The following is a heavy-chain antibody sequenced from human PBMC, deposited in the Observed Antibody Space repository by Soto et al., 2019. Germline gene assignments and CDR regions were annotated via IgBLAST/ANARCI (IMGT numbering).Heavy chain of an antibody. D-gene: IGHD3-22*01. CDR2: IYYSGST. CDR3: ARDGYDSSDYYYGMDV. V-gene: IGHV4-59*01. CDR1: VGSISSYY. J-gene: IGHJ6*02. Sequence: QVQLQESGPGLVKPSETLSLTCTVSVGSISSYYWSWIRQPPGKGLEWIGYIYYSGSTNYNPSLKSRVTISVDTSKNQFSLKLSSVTAADTAVYYCARDGYDSSDYYYGMDVWGQGTTVTVSS.